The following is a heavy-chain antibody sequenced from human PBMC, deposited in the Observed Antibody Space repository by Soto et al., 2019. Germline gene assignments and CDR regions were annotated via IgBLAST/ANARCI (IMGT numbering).Heavy chain of an antibody. CDR3: AREAVKDDFWSGYYSPYYYYYLDV. V-gene: IGHV4-59*01. Sequence: QVQLQESGPGLVKPSETLSLTCTVSGGSLSRYFWSWIRQPPGKGLEWIGYIYYSGSTNYNPSLKGRVTISVDPSKNQFSLNLRSATAADTAVYYCAREAVKDDFWSGYYSPYYYYYLDVWGKGTTVTVSS. CDR1: GGSLSRYF. CDR2: IYYSGST. D-gene: IGHD3-3*01. J-gene: IGHJ6*03.